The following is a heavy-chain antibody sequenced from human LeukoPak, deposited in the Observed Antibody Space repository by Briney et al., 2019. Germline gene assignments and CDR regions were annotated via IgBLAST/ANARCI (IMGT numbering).Heavy chain of an antibody. D-gene: IGHD5-18*01. CDR1: GSSISSYY. Sequence: SETLSLTCTVCGSSISSYYRSWIRQPPGQGLEWIGTIYYSGSTKNNPSLKSRVTISVDTSKNQFSLKLSSVTAADTAVYYCARGVAGIQLFDYWGQGTLVTVSS. CDR3: ARGVAGIQLFDY. CDR2: IYYSGST. J-gene: IGHJ4*02. V-gene: IGHV4-59*01.